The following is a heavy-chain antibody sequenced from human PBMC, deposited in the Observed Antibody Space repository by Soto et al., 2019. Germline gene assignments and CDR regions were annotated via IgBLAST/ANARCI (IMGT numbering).Heavy chain of an antibody. CDR2: ISSNGVGT. CDR3: AGRARPDFYYMDV. Sequence: GGSLRLSCAASGFTLSGYAMDWVRQAPGKGLEYVSGISSNGVGTYYANSVQGRFTISRDNSKNTVYLQMGSLRPEDMAVYYCAGRARPDFYYMDVWGKGTTITVSS. CDR1: GFTLSGYA. V-gene: IGHV3-64*01. D-gene: IGHD6-6*01. J-gene: IGHJ6*03.